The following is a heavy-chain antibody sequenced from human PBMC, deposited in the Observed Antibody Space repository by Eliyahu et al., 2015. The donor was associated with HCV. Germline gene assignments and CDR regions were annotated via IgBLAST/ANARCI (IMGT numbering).Heavy chain of an antibody. D-gene: IGHD3-22*01. CDR3: AAEDYYDSSGYYSYDAFDI. CDR1: GFTFTSSA. V-gene: IGHV1-58*01. CDR2: IVVGSGNT. J-gene: IGHJ3*02. Sequence: QMQLVQSGPEVKKPGTSVKVSCKASGFTFTSSAVQWVRQARGQRLEWIGWIVVGSGNTNYAQKFQERVTITRDMSTSTAYMELSSLRSEDTAVYYCAAEDYYDSSGYYSYDAFDIWGQGTMVTVSS.